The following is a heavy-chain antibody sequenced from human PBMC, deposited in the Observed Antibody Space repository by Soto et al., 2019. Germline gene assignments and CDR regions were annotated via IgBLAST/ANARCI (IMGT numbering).Heavy chain of an antibody. CDR3: AKSPSWDCSSTTTTNCYSFHY. Sequence: GGSLRLSCAASGFTFGAYAMSWVRQAPGKGLEWVSGLSGSGGGTYYADSVRGRFTISRDNSKKMLYLQMNNVRAEDTAFYYCAKSPSWDCSSTTTTNCYSFHYSGPGPLGTVST. CDR1: GFTFGAYA. D-gene: IGHD2-2*01. V-gene: IGHV3-23*01. J-gene: IGHJ4*02. CDR2: LSGSGGGT.